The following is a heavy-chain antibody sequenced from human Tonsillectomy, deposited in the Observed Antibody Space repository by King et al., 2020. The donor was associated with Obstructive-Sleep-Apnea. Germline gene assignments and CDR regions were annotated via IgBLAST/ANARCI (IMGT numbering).Heavy chain of an antibody. Sequence: VQLVESGGGVVQPGRSLRLSCAASGFTFSSYGMHWVRQAPGKGLEWVAVISYDGSNKYYADSVKGRFTISRDNSKNTLYLQMTSLRAEDTAVYYCAKDYDSSGYYPTPFDYWGQGTLVTVSS. CDR1: GFTFSSYG. D-gene: IGHD3-22*01. V-gene: IGHV3-30*18. CDR3: AKDYDSSGYYPTPFDY. J-gene: IGHJ4*02. CDR2: ISYDGSNK.